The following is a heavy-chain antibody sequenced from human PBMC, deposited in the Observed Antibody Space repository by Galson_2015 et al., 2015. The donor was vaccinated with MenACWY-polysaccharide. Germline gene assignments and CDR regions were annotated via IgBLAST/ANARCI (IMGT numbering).Heavy chain of an antibody. Sequence: SLRLSCAASRFTFSDLWMSWVRQAPGKGPEWVALINKDGSQKYYMDSVKGRFAISRDNSKNTLYLQLNSLRTDDTAVYYCAKVDCGSNVCRKIDYWGQGTLVTVSS. D-gene: IGHD2-2*01. J-gene: IGHJ4*02. CDR3: AKVDCGSNVCRKIDY. CDR1: RFTFSDLW. CDR2: INKDGSQK. V-gene: IGHV3-7*03.